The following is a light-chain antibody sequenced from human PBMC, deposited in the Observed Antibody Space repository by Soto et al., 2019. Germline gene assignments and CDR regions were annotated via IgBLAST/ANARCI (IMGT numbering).Light chain of an antibody. CDR3: SSYTSSSTLV. CDR2: DVT. V-gene: IGLV2-14*01. Sequence: QSALTQPAFVSGYPGQSITISCTGTSSDVGGYNFVSWYQQHPGKVPKLMIYDVTNRPSGVSNRFSGSKSGNTASLTISGLQAEDEADYYCSSYTSSSTLVFGTGTKVTVL. CDR1: SSDVGGYNF. J-gene: IGLJ1*01.